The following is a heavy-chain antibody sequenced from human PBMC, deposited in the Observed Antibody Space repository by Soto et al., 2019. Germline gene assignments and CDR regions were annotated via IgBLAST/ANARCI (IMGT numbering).Heavy chain of an antibody. J-gene: IGHJ4*02. CDR1: GGSVRSDGYY. Sequence: SETLSLTCSVSGGSVRSDGYYWNWIRQAPGKELEWIGFVSYSESTNYNPSLKSRVTISADTSKTQFSLKLSSVTAADTAVYYCARAAEYYYDSSGYYYPYYFDYWGQGTLVTVSS. CDR2: VSYSEST. CDR3: ARAAEYYYDSSGYYYPYYFDY. V-gene: IGHV4-61*08. D-gene: IGHD3-22*01.